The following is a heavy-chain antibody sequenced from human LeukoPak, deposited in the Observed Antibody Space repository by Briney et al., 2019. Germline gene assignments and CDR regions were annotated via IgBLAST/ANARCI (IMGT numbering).Heavy chain of an antibody. Sequence: PGGSLRLSCAASGFTFSSYWMSWVRQAPGKGLEWVANIKQDGSEKCYVDSVKGRFTISKDNAKNSLYLQMNSLRAEDTAVYYCARDLSRSFSMIRGLIQHREFDFWGRGTLVTVSS. D-gene: IGHD3-10*01. V-gene: IGHV3-7*01. J-gene: IGHJ4*02. CDR2: IKQDGSEK. CDR1: GFTFSSYW. CDR3: ARDLSRSFSMIRGLIQHREFDF.